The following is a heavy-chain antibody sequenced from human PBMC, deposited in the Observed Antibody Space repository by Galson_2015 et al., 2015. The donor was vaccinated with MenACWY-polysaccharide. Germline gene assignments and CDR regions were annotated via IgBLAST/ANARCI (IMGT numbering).Heavy chain of an antibody. CDR2: ISFDGSNK. D-gene: IGHD3-10*01. J-gene: IGHJ4*02. V-gene: IGHV3-30*18. CDR3: AKDWGVRFASGSSYFDY. Sequence: SLRLSCAASGFTFTNYAMNWVRQAPGKGLEWVAVISFDGSNKYYADSVKGRFTISRDNSKNTLYLQMNSLKTEDTAVYYCAKDWGVRFASGSSYFDYWGQGTLVTVSS. CDR1: GFTFTNYA.